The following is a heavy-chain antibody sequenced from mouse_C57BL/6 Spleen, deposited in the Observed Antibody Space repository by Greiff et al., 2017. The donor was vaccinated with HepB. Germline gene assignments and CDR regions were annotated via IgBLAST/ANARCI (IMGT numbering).Heavy chain of an antibody. D-gene: IGHD2-4*01. CDR1: GYSITSGYY. CDR3: AREGGYDYDLYYAMDY. J-gene: IGHJ4*01. Sequence: EVQLQESGPGLVKPSQSLSLTCSVTGYSITSGYYWNWIRQFPGNKLEWMGYISYDGSNNYNPSLKNRISITRDTSKNQVFLKLNSVTTEDTATYYCAREGGYDYDLYYAMDYWGQGTSVTVSS. CDR2: ISYDGSN. V-gene: IGHV3-6*01.